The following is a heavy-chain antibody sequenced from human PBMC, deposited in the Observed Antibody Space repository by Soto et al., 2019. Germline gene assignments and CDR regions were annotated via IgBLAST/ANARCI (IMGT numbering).Heavy chain of an antibody. D-gene: IGHD3-10*01. CDR3: PTTPVWFGELY. J-gene: IGHJ4*02. CDR1: GFTFSNAW. Sequence: EVQLVESGGGLVKPGGSLRLSCAASGFTFSNAWMSWVRQAPGKGLEWVGRIKSKTDGGTTDYAAPVKGRFTISRDDSKNTLYLQMNSLKAEDTAVYYCPTTPVWFGELYWGQGTLVTVSS. V-gene: IGHV3-15*01. CDR2: IKSKTDGGTT.